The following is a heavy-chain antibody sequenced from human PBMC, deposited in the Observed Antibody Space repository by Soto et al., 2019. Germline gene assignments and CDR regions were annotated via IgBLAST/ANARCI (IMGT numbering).Heavy chain of an antibody. V-gene: IGHV3-33*01. D-gene: IGHD6-13*01. Sequence: QVQLVESGGGVVQPGRSLRLSCAASGFTFSNDGMHWVRQAPGKGLEWVAVIWYDGSNEYYVDSVKGRFTISRDNSKNTLYLHMNLLRAEDTAVYYCAREEYSRGTGSLQHWGKGTLVTVSS. CDR3: AREEYSRGTGSLQH. CDR1: GFTFSNDG. CDR2: IWYDGSNE. J-gene: IGHJ1*01.